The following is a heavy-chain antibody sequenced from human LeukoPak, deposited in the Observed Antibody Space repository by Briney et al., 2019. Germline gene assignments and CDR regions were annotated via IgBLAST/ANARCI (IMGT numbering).Heavy chain of an antibody. V-gene: IGHV1-8*01. D-gene: IGHD3-22*01. Sequence: ASVKVSCKASGYTFTSYDINWVRQTTGQGLEWMGWMNPHSGNTGYAQKFQGRVTMTRDTSISTAYMELSSLRSEDTAVYYCATRFDSESSGYYSYFDYWGQGTQVTVSS. CDR2: MNPHSGNT. J-gene: IGHJ4*02. CDR3: ATRFDSESSGYYSYFDY. CDR1: GYTFTSYD.